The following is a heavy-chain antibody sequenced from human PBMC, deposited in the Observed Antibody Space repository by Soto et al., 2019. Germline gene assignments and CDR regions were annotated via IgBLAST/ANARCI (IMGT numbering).Heavy chain of an antibody. V-gene: IGHV1-69*12. CDR1: GGTFSSYK. CDR2: STPVTTPP. J-gene: IGHJ4*02. Sequence: QVHLVQSGAEVKKPGSSVKVSCKVSGGTFSSYKISWVRQAPGQGLDWVGGSTPVTTPPDYAQKFRGRVTITADESAKTVYMELRSLKSEDTAVYYCASTPPWEFAYGPRGRGLPPLYYFNYWGQGTLVTVSS. D-gene: IGHD1-26*01. CDR3: ASTPPWEFAYGPRGRGLPPLYYFNY.